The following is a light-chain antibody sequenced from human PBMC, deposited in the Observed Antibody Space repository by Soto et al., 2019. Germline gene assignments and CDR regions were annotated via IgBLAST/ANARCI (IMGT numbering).Light chain of an antibody. J-gene: IGKJ1*01. CDR2: AAS. CDR1: QSISSF. Sequence: DIQMTQSPSSLSAPLGDRVTITCRASQSISSFLNWYQQKPGKAPKILIYAASSLQSGVPSRFSGSGSGTDFTLTISSLQPEDFATYYCQQSYSTPRTFGQGTKVEIK. CDR3: QQSYSTPRT. V-gene: IGKV1-39*01.